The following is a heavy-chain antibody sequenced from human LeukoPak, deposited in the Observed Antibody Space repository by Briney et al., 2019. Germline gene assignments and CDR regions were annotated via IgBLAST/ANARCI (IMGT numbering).Heavy chain of an antibody. Sequence: SETLSLTCTVSGGSISSYYWSWIRQPPGKGLEWIGYIYYSGSTYYNPSLKSRVTISVDTSKNQFSLKLSSVTAADTAVYYCAREFRTYYYDSSGFDYWGQGTLVTVSS. D-gene: IGHD3-22*01. J-gene: IGHJ4*02. CDR3: AREFRTYYYDSSGFDY. CDR2: IYYSGST. CDR1: GGSISSYY. V-gene: IGHV4-59*12.